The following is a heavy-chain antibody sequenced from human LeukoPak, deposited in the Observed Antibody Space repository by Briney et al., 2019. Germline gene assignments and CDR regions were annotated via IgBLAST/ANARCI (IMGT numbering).Heavy chain of an antibody. Sequence: PSETLSLTCTVSGGSIRSYYWSWIRQPPGKGLEWIGYIYYSESANYNPSLKSQITISLDTSKNHFSLKLNSVTAADTAVYYCARVGGYPLSAFDIWGQGTMVTVSS. CDR2: IYYSESA. CDR3: ARVGGYPLSAFDI. V-gene: IGHV4-59*08. J-gene: IGHJ3*02. CDR1: GGSIRSYY. D-gene: IGHD3-22*01.